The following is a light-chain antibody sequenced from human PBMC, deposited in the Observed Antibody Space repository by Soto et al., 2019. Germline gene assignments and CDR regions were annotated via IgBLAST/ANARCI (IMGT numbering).Light chain of an antibody. V-gene: IGKV3-20*01. CDR2: GVS. J-gene: IGKJ4*01. CDR3: QQYDNWPIT. Sequence: EIVLTQSPGTVSLSPGERATLSCRASQSVTSSYLAWYQQKPGQAPRLLIYGVSSRATGIPDRFSGSGAGTDFTLTISRLEPEDFAVYYCQQYDNWPITFGGGTKVDIK. CDR1: QSVTSSY.